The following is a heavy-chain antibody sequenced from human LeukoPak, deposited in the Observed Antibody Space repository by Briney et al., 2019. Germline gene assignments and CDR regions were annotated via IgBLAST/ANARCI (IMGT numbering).Heavy chain of an antibody. CDR1: GGTFSSYA. CDR2: ISPIFGTA. D-gene: IGHD6-13*01. Sequence: SVKVSCKASGGTFSSYAISWVPQAPGQGLEWMGGISPIFGTANYAQKFQGRVTITTDESTSTAYMEQSSLRSEDTAVYYCARDGGYSSSWYTYWGQGTLVTVSS. V-gene: IGHV1-69*05. J-gene: IGHJ4*02. CDR3: ARDGGYSSSWYTY.